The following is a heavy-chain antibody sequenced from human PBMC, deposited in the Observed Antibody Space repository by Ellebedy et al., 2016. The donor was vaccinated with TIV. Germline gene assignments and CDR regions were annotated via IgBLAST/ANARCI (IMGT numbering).Heavy chain of an antibody. V-gene: IGHV3-23*01. CDR3: AKALSSRLLFGALDV. Sequence: GGSLRLSXAASGFTFSTYSMNWVRQAPGKGLEWVSTISGSGASTWFADSVKGRFTISRDNSENTLYLQMNSLRPGDRAVYFCAKALSSRLLFGALDVWGQGTTVTVSS. CDR1: GFTFSTYS. CDR2: ISGSGAST. J-gene: IGHJ6*02. D-gene: IGHD3-10*01.